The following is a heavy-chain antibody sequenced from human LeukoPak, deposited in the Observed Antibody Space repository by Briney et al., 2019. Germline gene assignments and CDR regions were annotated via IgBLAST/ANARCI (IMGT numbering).Heavy chain of an antibody. CDR1: GGSFSGYY. Sequence: PSETLCLTCAVSGGSFSGYYWSWIRQPPGKGLEWVGEINNSGRTNYNLSLMSRVTISVDTSKNTFSLKLSSVTAADTAVYYCARGYCSGGSCPLYNYYGMDGWGQAATVSVS. CDR3: ARGYCSGGSCPLYNYYGMDG. D-gene: IGHD2-15*01. J-gene: IGHJ6*02. CDR2: INNSGRT. V-gene: IGHV4-34*01.